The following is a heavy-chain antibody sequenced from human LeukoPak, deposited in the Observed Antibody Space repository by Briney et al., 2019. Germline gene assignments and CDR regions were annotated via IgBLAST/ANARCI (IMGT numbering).Heavy chain of an antibody. CDR2: ISAYNGNT. CDR3: ARSPDFWSGYSIDY. CDR1: GFTLITNY. V-gene: IGHV1-18*04. J-gene: IGHJ4*02. Sequence: GGSLRLSCAASGFTLITNYMSWVRQAPGQGLEWMGWISAYNGNTNYAQKLQGRVTMTTDTSTSTAYMELRSLRSDDTAVYYCARSPDFWSGYSIDYWGQGTLVTVSS. D-gene: IGHD3-3*01.